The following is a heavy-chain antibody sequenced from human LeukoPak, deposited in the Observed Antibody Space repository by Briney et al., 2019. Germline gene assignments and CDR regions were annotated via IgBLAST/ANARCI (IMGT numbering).Heavy chain of an antibody. Sequence: SETLSLTCTVSGGSISSYYWSWIRQPPGKGLEWIGYIYYSGSTNYNPSLKSRVTISVDTSKNQFSLKLSSVTAADTAVYYCAHSGYDLYSYYFDYWGQGTLVTVSS. D-gene: IGHD5-12*01. CDR1: GGSISSYY. CDR3: AHSGYDLYSYYFDY. J-gene: IGHJ4*02. CDR2: IYYSGST. V-gene: IGHV4-59*01.